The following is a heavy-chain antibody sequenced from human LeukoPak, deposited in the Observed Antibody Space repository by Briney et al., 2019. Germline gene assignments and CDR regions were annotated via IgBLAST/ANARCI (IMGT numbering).Heavy chain of an antibody. CDR3: AKVGRYSSGYYHEDY. J-gene: IGHJ4*02. D-gene: IGHD3-22*01. V-gene: IGHV3-23*01. CDR2: IGGSGGST. CDR1: GFTFSSYA. Sequence: GGSLRLSCAASGFTFSSYAMSWVRQAPGKGLEWVSAIGGSGGSTYYADSVKGRFTISRDNSKNTLYPQMNSLRAEDTAVYYCAKVGRYSSGYYHEDYWGQGTLVTVSS.